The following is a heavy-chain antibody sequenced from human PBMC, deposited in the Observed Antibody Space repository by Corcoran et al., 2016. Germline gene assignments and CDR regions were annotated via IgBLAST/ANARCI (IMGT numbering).Heavy chain of an antibody. Sequence: EVQLVESGGGLVQPGGSLRLSCAASGFTFSSYSMNWVRQAPGKGLEWVSYISSSSSTIYYADSVKGRFTISRDNAKNSLYLQMNSLRAEDTAVYYCARLNDYGDYGPPNWFDPWGQGTLVTVSS. CDR2: ISSSSSTI. J-gene: IGHJ5*02. D-gene: IGHD4-17*01. V-gene: IGHV3-48*04. CDR1: GFTFSSYS. CDR3: ARLNDYGDYGPPNWFDP.